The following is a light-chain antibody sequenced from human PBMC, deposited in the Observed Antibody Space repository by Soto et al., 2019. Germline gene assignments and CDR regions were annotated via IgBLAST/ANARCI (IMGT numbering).Light chain of an antibody. V-gene: IGLV2-14*01. CDR1: SSDFGGYNY. CDR2: DVS. J-gene: IGLJ3*02. CDR3: SSYTSSSTLGV. Sequence: QSELTQPASVSGSPGQSITISCTGTSSDFGGYNYVSWYQQHPGKAPKLMIYDVSNRPSGVSNRFSGSKSGNTASLTISGLQAEDEADYYCSSYTSSSTLGVFGGGTKVTVL.